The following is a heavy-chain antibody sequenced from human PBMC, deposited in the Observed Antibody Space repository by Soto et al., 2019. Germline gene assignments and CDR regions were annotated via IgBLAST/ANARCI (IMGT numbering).Heavy chain of an antibody. Sequence: GGSLRLSCAASGFTFSKYAMSWVRQAPGRGLDWVAAVTGSGDSTYYADSVKGRFTISRDNSKNALYLQMNSLRAEDTAIYYCAKGWGNYGLDVWGQGTTVTVSS. CDR1: GFTFSKYA. J-gene: IGHJ6*02. V-gene: IGHV3-23*01. CDR2: VTGSGDST. D-gene: IGHD7-27*01. CDR3: AKGWGNYGLDV.